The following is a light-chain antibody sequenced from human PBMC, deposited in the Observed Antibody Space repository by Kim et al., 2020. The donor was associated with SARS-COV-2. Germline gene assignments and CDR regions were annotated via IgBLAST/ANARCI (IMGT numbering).Light chain of an antibody. CDR3: QQRSNWPPIT. CDR2: DAS. V-gene: IGKV3-11*01. J-gene: IGKJ5*01. Sequence: EIVLTQSPATLSLSPGERATLSCRASQSVSSYLAWYQQKPGQAPRLLIYDASNRATGITASFSGSGSGTDFTLTISSLEPEDFAVYYCQQRSNWPPITFGQGTRLEIK. CDR1: QSVSSY.